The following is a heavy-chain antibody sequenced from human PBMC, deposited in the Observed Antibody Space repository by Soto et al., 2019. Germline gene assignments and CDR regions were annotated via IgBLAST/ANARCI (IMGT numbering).Heavy chain of an antibody. CDR2: ISSSGSTI. CDR3: ARLDLYSSSESWYFDL. J-gene: IGHJ2*01. CDR1: GFTFSSYE. D-gene: IGHD6-6*01. V-gene: IGHV3-48*03. Sequence: QSGGSLRLSCAASGFTFSSYEMNWVRQAPGKGLEWVSYISSSGSTIYYADSVKGRFTISRDNAKNSLYLQMNSLRAEDTAVYYCARLDLYSSSESWYFDLWGRGTLVTVSS.